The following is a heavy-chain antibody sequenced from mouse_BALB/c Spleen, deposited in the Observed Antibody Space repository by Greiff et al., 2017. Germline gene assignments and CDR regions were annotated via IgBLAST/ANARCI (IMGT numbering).Heavy chain of an antibody. CDR3: AREVYDGYHYAMDY. D-gene: IGHD2-3*01. V-gene: IGHV1-80*01. J-gene: IGHJ4*01. CDR2: IYPGDGDT. CDR1: GYAFSSYW. Sequence: VQLQQSGAELVRPGSSVKISCKASGYAFSSYWMNWVKQRPGQGLEWIGQIYPGDGDTNYNGKFKGKATLTADKSSSTAYMQLSSLTSEDSAVYFCAREVYDGYHYAMDYWGQGTSVTVSS.